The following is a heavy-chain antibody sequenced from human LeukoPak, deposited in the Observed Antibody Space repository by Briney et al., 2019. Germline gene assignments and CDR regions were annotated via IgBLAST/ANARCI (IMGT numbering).Heavy chain of an antibody. CDR2: LSGSGANT. J-gene: IGHJ4*02. CDR3: AKDWDVVVPAARGGVDY. Sequence: GGSLRLSCAASGFTFSSYAMSWVRQAPGKGPEWVSALSGSGANTYYADSVKGRFTISRDNSKNTLYLQMNSLRDEDTAVYYCAKDWDVVVPAARGGVDYWGQGTLVTVSS. D-gene: IGHD2-2*01. V-gene: IGHV3-23*01. CDR1: GFTFSSYA.